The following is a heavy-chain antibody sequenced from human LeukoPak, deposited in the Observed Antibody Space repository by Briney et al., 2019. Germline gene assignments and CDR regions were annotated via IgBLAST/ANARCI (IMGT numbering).Heavy chain of an antibody. J-gene: IGHJ4*02. V-gene: IGHV3-48*03. Sequence: GGSLRLSCVASGFTFSSYEMNWVRQAPGKGLEWVSYISSGASTIYYADSVKGRFTISRDNFKNTLYLQMNSLRAEDTAVYYCAKAISGTYNYFDYWGQGTLVTVSS. CDR3: AKAISGTYNYFDY. D-gene: IGHD1-26*01. CDR2: ISSGASTI. CDR1: GFTFSSYE.